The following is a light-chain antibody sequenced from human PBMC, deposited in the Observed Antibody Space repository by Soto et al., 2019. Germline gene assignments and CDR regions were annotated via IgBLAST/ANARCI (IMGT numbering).Light chain of an antibody. CDR2: GAS. CDR3: QHRGEWPRT. V-gene: IGKV3-11*01. J-gene: IGKJ2*01. CDR1: QSVSSY. Sequence: EIVLTQSPATLCLSPGERATLSCRASQSVSSYLAWYQQKPGQAPRLLIYGASNRATGIPARFTGSGSGTDFTLTISSLEPEDVAVYYCQHRGEWPRTFGQGTKLEIK.